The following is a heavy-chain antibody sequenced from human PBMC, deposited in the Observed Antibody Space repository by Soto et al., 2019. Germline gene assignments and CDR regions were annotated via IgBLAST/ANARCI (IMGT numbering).Heavy chain of an antibody. V-gene: IGHV1-18*01. CDR2: ISAYNGNT. D-gene: IGHD6-19*01. J-gene: IGHJ5*02. CDR3: ARGPAVAGRGWFDP. CDR1: GYTFTSYC. Sequence: ASVKVSCKASGYTFTSYCISWVRQAPGQGLEWTGWISAYNGNTNYAQKLQGRVTMTTDTSTSTAYMELRSLRSDDTAVYYCARGPAVAGRGWFDPWGQGTLVTVSS.